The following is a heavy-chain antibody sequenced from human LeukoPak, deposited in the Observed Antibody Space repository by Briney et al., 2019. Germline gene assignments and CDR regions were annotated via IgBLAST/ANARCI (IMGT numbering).Heavy chain of an antibody. CDR1: GFTFSSYW. CDR2: ISGSDTST. CDR3: TKARSASSSSCYNY. D-gene: IGHD2-2*02. V-gene: IGHV3-23*01. Sequence: GGSLRLSCAASGFTFSSYWMSWVRQAPGKGLEWVSSISGSDTSTYYADSVKGRFTISRDNSKNTLELRMNSLRAEDTAVYYCTKARSASSSSCYNYWGQGILVTVSS. J-gene: IGHJ4*02.